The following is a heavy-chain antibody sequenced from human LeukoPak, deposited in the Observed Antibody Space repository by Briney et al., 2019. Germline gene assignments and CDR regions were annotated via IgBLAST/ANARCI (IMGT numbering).Heavy chain of an antibody. CDR1: GFTFSSYS. D-gene: IGHD2-2*01. CDR3: ARDRVGVPAATTLDY. CDR2: ISSSSSYI. J-gene: IGHJ4*02. V-gene: IGHV3-21*01. Sequence: GGSLRLSCAASGFTFSSYSMNWVRQAPGKGLEWVSSISSSSSYIYYADSVKGRFTISRDNAKNSLYLQMNSLRAEDTAVYYCARDRVGVPAATTLDYWGQGTLVTVSS.